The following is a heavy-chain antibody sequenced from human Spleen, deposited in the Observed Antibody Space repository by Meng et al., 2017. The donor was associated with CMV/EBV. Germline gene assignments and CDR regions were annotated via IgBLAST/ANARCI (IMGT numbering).Heavy chain of an antibody. V-gene: IGHV1-18*04. D-gene: IGHD2-2*01. Sequence: ASVKVSCKASGYTFTGYYMHWVRQAPGQGLEWMGWISAYNGDTNYAQTLQARVTMTTDTSTNTAYMELRSLRSDDTAVYYCARGGVTVTSYDAFDIWGQGTMVTVSS. CDR1: GYTFTGYY. CDR2: ISAYNGDT. CDR3: ARGGVTVTSYDAFDI. J-gene: IGHJ3*02.